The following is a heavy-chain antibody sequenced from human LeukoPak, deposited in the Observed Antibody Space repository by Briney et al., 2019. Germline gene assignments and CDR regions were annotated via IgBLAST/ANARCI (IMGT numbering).Heavy chain of an antibody. CDR3: AKEDADYYYMDV. Sequence: GSLRLSCAASGFTFSSYSMNWVRQAPGKGLEWVSSISSSSSYIYHADSVKGRFTISRDNAKNSLYLQMNSLRAEDTAVYYCAKEDADYYYMDVWGKGTTVTVSS. V-gene: IGHV3-21*01. CDR2: ISSSSSYI. CDR1: GFTFSSYS. J-gene: IGHJ6*03.